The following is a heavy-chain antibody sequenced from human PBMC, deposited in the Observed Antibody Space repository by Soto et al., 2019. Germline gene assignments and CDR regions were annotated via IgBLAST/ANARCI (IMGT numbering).Heavy chain of an antibody. Sequence: QITLKESGPTLVKPTQTLTLTCTFSGFSLSTSGVGVGWIRQPPGKALEWLALIYWDDDKRYSPSLKSRLTITKDTXXNXVXXTMTNMDPVDTATYYCAHRGSIVATDLVYYYGMDVWGQGTTVTVSS. CDR1: GFSLSTSGVG. J-gene: IGHJ6*02. D-gene: IGHD5-12*01. V-gene: IGHV2-5*02. CDR2: IYWDDDK. CDR3: AHRGSIVATDLVYYYGMDV.